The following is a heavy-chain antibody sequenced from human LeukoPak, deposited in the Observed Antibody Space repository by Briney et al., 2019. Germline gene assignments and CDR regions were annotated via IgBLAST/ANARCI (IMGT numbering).Heavy chain of an antibody. V-gene: IGHV4-59*12. CDR3: AAGYDILTGYRNDY. J-gene: IGHJ4*02. CDR2: IHYSGST. CDR1: GGSISSYY. D-gene: IGHD3-9*01. Sequence: SETLSLTCIVSGGSISSYYWSWIRQPPGKGLEWIGYIHYSGSTNYNPSLKSRVTISVDTSKNQFSLKLSSVTAADTAVYYCAAGYDILTGYRNDYWGQGTLVTVSS.